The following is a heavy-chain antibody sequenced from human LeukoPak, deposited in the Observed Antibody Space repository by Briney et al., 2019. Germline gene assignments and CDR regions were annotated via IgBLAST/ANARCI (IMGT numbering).Heavy chain of an antibody. CDR1: GYTFTSYG. D-gene: IGHD6-13*01. CDR3: ATVGSGYSSSDGDY. V-gene: IGHV1-18*01. CDR2: ISAYNGNT. Sequence: ASVKVSCKASGYTFTSYGISWVRQAPGQGLEWVGWISAYNGNTNYAQKLQGRVTMTTDTSTSTAYMELRSLRSEDTAVYYCATVGSGYSSSDGDYWGQGTLVAVSS. J-gene: IGHJ4*02.